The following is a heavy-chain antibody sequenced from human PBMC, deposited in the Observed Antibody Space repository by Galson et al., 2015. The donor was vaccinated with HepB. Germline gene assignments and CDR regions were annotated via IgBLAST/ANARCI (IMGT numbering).Heavy chain of an antibody. V-gene: IGHV3-23*01. Sequence: SLRLSCAASGFTFGTYAMSWVRQAPGKGLEWVSIITISGNGTFYADSVKGRFTVSRDISKNTLFLQMSSLRAADTALYFCATSTRSGPSLEAFDIWGQGTMVTVSS. CDR3: ATSTRSGPSLEAFDI. J-gene: IGHJ3*02. CDR1: GFTFGTYA. D-gene: IGHD2-15*01. CDR2: ITISGNGT.